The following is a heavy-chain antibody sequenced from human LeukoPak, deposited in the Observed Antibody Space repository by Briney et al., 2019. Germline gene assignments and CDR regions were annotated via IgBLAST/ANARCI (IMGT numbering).Heavy chain of an antibody. D-gene: IGHD4-17*01. V-gene: IGHV3-53*01. CDR3: ARANPVYGDFDY. J-gene: IGHJ4*02. Sequence: GGSLRLSCTLSGLAVSDNYLTGVRQAPEKGLERVSVIFPNGNTYSADFVEGRFSISRDKSTNTLFLDMSRVGTDDTAVYFCARANPVYGDFDYWGQGTLVSVPS. CDR1: GLAVSDNY. CDR2: IFPNGNT.